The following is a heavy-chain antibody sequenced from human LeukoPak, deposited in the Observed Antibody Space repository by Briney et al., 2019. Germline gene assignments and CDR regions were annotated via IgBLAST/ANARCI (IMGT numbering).Heavy chain of an antibody. CDR1: GFTFSSYA. V-gene: IGHV3-30-3*01. D-gene: IGHD3-3*01. CDR3: ARDLPGFWSGYLTHDAFDI. CDR2: ISYDGSNK. J-gene: IGHJ3*02. Sequence: PGGSLRLSCAASGFTFSSYAMHWVRQAPGKGLKWVAVISYDGSNKYYADSVKGRFTISRDNSKNTLYLQMNSLRAEDTAVYYCARDLPGFWSGYLTHDAFDIWGQGTMVTVSS.